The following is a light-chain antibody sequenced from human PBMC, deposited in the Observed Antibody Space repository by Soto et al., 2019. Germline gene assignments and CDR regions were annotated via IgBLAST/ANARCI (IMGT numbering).Light chain of an antibody. CDR3: QQYNSYSWT. V-gene: IGKV1-5*01. CDR2: DAS. CDR1: QSISSW. Sequence: NRMSQSPATVSASVGDRDTLTCRASQSISSWLAWYQQKPGKAPKLLIYDASSLESGVPSRFSGSGSGTEFTLTISSLQPDDFATYYCQQYNSYSWTFGQGTKVDIK. J-gene: IGKJ1*01.